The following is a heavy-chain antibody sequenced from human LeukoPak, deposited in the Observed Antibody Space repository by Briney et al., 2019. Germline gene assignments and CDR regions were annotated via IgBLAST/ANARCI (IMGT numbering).Heavy chain of an antibody. CDR2: INPSGSGA. CDR3: ARRGSYGYVDNY. V-gene: IGHV1-46*01. J-gene: IGHJ4*02. CDR1: GYTFTSYY. Sequence: ASVKVSCKASGYTFTSYYMHWVRQAPGQGLEWMGIINPSGSGATYAQRFQGRVTMTRDTSTSTVYMELSSLRSGDTAVYYCARRGSYGYVDNYWGQGTLVTVSS. D-gene: IGHD5-18*01.